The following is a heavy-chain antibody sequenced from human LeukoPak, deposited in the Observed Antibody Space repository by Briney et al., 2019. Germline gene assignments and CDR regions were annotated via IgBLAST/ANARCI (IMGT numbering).Heavy chain of an antibody. V-gene: IGHV4-39*01. CDR1: GVSISSSTYY. Sequence: SETLSLTCTVSGVSISSSTYYWGWVRQPPGKGLEWIGSIYYSGNTYYNPSLKSRITVSADTSKYQFTLKLRSVTAADTAVFYCASLDAGILYFHYWGQGALVTVSS. D-gene: IGHD3-3*01. J-gene: IGHJ4*02. CDR3: ASLDAGILYFHY. CDR2: IYYSGNT.